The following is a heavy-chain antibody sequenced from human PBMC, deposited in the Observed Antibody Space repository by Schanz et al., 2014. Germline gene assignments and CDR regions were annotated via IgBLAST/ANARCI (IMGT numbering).Heavy chain of an antibody. CDR1: GYSFTTYG. J-gene: IGHJ3*01. CDR2: ISPYNGHT. CDR3: ARETTIITGGAFDV. D-gene: IGHD3-9*01. V-gene: IGHV1-18*01. Sequence: QVQLVQSAPEVKKPGASVKVSCKASGYSFTTYGLNWVRQAPGQGPEWMGWISPYNGHTEYGKKFQGRFTMTTDTSTTTAYLELRSLTSDDTAVYYCARETTIITGGAFDVWGQGTMVTVSS.